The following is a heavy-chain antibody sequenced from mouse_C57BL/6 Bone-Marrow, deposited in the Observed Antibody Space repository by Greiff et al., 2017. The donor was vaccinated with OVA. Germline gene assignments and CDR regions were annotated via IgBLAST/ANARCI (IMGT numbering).Heavy chain of an antibody. V-gene: IGHV1-19*01. CDR3: ARGPSGFAY. CDR2: INPYNGGT. J-gene: IGHJ3*01. Sequence: EVKLMESGPVLVKPGASVKMSCKASGYTFTDYYMNWVKQSHGKSLEWIGVINPYNGGTSYNQKFKGKATLTVDKSSSTAYMELNSLTSEDSAVYYCARGPSGFAYWGQGTLVTVSA. CDR1: GYTFTDYY.